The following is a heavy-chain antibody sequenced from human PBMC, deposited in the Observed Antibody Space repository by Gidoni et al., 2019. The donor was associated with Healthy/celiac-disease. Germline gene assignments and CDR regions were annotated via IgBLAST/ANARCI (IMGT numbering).Heavy chain of an antibody. V-gene: IGHV1-46*01. J-gene: IGHJ6*02. D-gene: IGHD3-16*02. Sequence: VQLVQSGAEVKKPGASVKVSCKASGYTFTSSYMHLLRKAPGQGLEWMGIINPSGGSTSYAQKFQGRVTMTRDTSTSTVYMELSSLRSEDTAVYYCAREMITFGGVIVKPTSDYYYGMDVWGQGTTVTVSS. CDR2: INPSGGST. CDR1: GYTFTSSY. CDR3: AREMITFGGVIVKPTSDYYYGMDV.